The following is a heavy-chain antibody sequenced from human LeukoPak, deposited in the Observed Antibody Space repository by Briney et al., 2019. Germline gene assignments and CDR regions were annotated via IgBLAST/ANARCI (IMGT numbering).Heavy chain of an antibody. Sequence: SQTLSLTCTVSGGSVSRGDYYWRWLRQHPGKGLEWIGYIYYSGSTYYNPSLKSRVTISVDTSKNQFSLNLNSVTAADTAVYYCASGREVTAALPYWGQGTLVTVSS. D-gene: IGHD4-11*01. V-gene: IGHV4-31*03. CDR2: IYYSGST. CDR3: ASGREVTAALPY. CDR1: GGSVSRGDYY. J-gene: IGHJ4*02.